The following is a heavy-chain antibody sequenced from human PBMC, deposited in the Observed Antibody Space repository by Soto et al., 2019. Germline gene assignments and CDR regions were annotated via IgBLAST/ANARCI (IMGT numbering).Heavy chain of an antibody. J-gene: IGHJ4*02. CDR3: ARGPNYYCDSSGYYSSDY. V-gene: IGHV3-33*01. Sequence: GGSLRLSCAASGFTFSSYGMHWVRQAPGKGLEWVAVIWYDGSNKYYADSVKGRFTISRDNSKNTLYLQMNSLRAEDTAVYYCARGPNYYCDSSGYYSSDYWGQGTLVTVSS. D-gene: IGHD3-22*01. CDR1: GFTFSSYG. CDR2: IWYDGSNK.